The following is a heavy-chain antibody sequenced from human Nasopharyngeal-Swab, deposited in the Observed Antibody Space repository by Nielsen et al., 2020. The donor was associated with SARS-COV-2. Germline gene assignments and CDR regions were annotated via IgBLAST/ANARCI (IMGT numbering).Heavy chain of an antibody. V-gene: IGHV1-3*01. Sequence: ASVKVSCKASGYTFTSHAMHWVRQAPGQRLEWMGWINAGNGNTKYSQKFQGRVTITRDTSASTAYMELSSLRSEDTAVYYCARVGIMSGNLWGWLDPWGQGTLVTVSS. J-gene: IGHJ5*02. CDR1: GYTFTSHA. D-gene: IGHD1-26*01. CDR2: INAGNGNT. CDR3: ARVGIMSGNLWGWLDP.